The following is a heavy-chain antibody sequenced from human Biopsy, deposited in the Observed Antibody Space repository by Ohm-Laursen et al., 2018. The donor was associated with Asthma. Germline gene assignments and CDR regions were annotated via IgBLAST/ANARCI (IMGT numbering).Heavy chain of an antibody. CDR1: GASIGTTDYH. J-gene: IGHJ6*02. V-gene: IGHV4-30-4*08. CDR3: ARVASFGDVYYGIDV. CDR2: DFYSGTT. D-gene: IGHD4-17*01. Sequence: SQTLSLTCTVSGASIGTTDYHWTWIRQSPGMGLEWIGFDFYSGTTHYTRSLQRRLYISIDTARNELSMRLRTLAAADTAVYFCARVASFGDVYYGIDVWGPGTTVSVS.